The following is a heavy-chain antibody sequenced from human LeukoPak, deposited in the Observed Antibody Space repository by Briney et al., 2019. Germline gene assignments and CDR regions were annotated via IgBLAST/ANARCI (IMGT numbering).Heavy chain of an antibody. D-gene: IGHD3-9*01. CDR3: ARGLSLRYFDWLPIEEGFDY. V-gene: IGHV4-34*01. CDR1: GGSISSYY. J-gene: IGHJ4*02. CDR2: INHSGST. Sequence: SETLSLTCTVSGGSISSYYWSWIRQPPGTGLEWIGEINHSGSTNYNPSLKSRVTISVDTSKNQFSLKLSSVTAADTAVYYCARGLSLRYFDWLPIEEGFDYWGQGTLVTVSS.